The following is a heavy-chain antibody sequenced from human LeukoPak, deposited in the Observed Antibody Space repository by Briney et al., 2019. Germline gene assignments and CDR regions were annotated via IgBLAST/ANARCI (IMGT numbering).Heavy chain of an antibody. J-gene: IGHJ4*02. D-gene: IGHD3-10*01. V-gene: IGHV4-38-2*02. Sequence: PSETLSLTCTVSGYSISSGYYWGWIRQPPGKGLEWIGSIYHSGSTYYNPSLKSRVTISVDTSKNQFSLKLSSVTAADTAVYYCASLGALYGSGSYYSDYWGQGTLVTVSS. CDR2: IYHSGST. CDR3: ASLGALYGSGSYYSDY. CDR1: GYSISSGYY.